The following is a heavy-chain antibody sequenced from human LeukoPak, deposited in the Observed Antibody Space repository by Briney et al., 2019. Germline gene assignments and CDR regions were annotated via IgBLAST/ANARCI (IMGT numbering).Heavy chain of an antibody. V-gene: IGHV1-2*02. CDR3: ARDHGYCSGGSCYSTY. J-gene: IGHJ4*02. Sequence: ASVKVSCKASGYTFTGYYMHWVRQAPGQGLEWMGWINPNSGGTNYAQKFQGRVTMTRDTSISTAYMGLSRLRSDDTAVYYCARDHGYCSGGSCYSTYWGQGTLVTVSS. CDR2: INPNSGGT. CDR1: GYTFTGYY. D-gene: IGHD2-15*01.